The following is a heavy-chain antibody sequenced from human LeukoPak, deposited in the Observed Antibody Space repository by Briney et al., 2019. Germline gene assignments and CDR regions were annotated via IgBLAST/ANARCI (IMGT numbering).Heavy chain of an antibody. Sequence: SETLSLTCTVSGASIRSSRYYWGWIRQPPGKGLEWIGNIYYSGSTYYNPSLKSRVTISVDTSKNQFSLKLSSVTAADTAVYYCARDGRFPPEVLPRYFDYWGQGTLVTVSS. V-gene: IGHV4-39*07. D-gene: IGHD1-26*01. CDR3: ARDGRFPPEVLPRYFDY. CDR1: GASIRSSRYY. J-gene: IGHJ4*02. CDR2: IYYSGST.